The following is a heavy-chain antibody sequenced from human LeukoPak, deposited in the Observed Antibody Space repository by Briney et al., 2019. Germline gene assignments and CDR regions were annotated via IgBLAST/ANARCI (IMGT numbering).Heavy chain of an antibody. J-gene: IGHJ6*03. D-gene: IGHD1-14*01. Sequence: GGSLRLSCAASGFTFSSYAMSWVRQAPGEGLEWVSAISGSGGSTYYADSVKGRFTISRDNSKNTLYLQMNSLRAEDTAVYYCARGRIRYYYYMDVWGKGTTVTISS. CDR1: GFTFSSYA. V-gene: IGHV3-23*01. CDR2: ISGSGGST. CDR3: ARGRIRYYYYMDV.